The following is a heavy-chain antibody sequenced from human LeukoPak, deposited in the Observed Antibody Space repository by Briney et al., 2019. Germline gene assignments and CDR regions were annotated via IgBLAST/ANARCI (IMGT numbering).Heavy chain of an antibody. CDR1: GYSISSGYY. J-gene: IGHJ5*02. D-gene: IGHD5-18*01. CDR2: INHSGNT. Sequence: PSETLSLTCAVSGYSISSGYYWGWIRQPPGRGLGWIGSINHSGNTYCNPSLKSRVAISIDTSKNDFSLKVTSVTAADTAVYFCARQDTAMVKGWFDPWGQGTLVTVSS. V-gene: IGHV4-38-2*01. CDR3: ARQDTAMVKGWFDP.